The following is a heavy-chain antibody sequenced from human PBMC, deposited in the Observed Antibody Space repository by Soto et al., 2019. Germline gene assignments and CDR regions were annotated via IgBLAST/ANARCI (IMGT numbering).Heavy chain of an antibody. Sequence: QVQLVESGGGVVQPGRSLRLSCAASGFTFSSYAMHWVRQAPGKGLEWVAVISYDGSNKYYADSVKGRFTISRDNSKNTLYLQMNSLRAEDTAVYYCARDYDPMIVVVNQFDYWGQGTLVTVSS. CDR2: ISYDGSNK. V-gene: IGHV3-30-3*01. J-gene: IGHJ4*02. D-gene: IGHD3-22*01. CDR1: GFTFSSYA. CDR3: ARDYDPMIVVVNQFDY.